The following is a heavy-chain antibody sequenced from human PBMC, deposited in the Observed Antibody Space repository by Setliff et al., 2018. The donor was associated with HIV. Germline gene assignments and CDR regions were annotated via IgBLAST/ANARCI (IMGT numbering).Heavy chain of an antibody. V-gene: IGHV4-39*07. J-gene: IGHJ4*02. D-gene: IGHD2-15*01. CDR3: ARRGIEGTPR. CDR2: IYYSGST. CDR1: GGAISSISYW. Sequence: SETLSLTCTASGGAISSISYWWGWIRQPPGKGLEWIGSIYYSGSTYYNPSLKSRVTISVDTSKNQFSLKLSSVTAADTAVYYCARRGIEGTPRWGQGTLVTVS.